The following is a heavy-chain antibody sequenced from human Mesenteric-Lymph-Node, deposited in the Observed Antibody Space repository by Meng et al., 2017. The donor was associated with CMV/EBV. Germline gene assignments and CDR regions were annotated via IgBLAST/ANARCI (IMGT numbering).Heavy chain of an antibody. D-gene: IGHD2-2*01. J-gene: IGHJ4*02. V-gene: IGHV4-34*01. Sequence: SFDGYYSGWIPQPPGKGLDWIGEIHHSGSTNYNPSLKSRVTISVDTSKNQFSLKLSSVTAADTAVYYCARGQSSKFRSSTSCYGYWGQGTLVTVSS. CDR1: SFDGYY. CDR2: IHHSGST. CDR3: ARGQSSKFRSSTSCYGY.